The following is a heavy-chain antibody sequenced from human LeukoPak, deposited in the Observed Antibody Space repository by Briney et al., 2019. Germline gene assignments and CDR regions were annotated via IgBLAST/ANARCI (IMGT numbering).Heavy chain of an antibody. CDR3: ARDRSITIFGVVMAYYYYGMDV. Sequence: ASVKVSCKASGYTFTCYGISWVRQALGQGLEWMGWISAYNGNTNYAQKLQGRVTMTTDTSTSTAYMELRSLRSDDTAVYYCARDRSITIFGVVMAYYYYGMDVWGQGTTVTVSS. D-gene: IGHD3-3*01. J-gene: IGHJ6*02. CDR1: GYTFTCYG. V-gene: IGHV1-18*01. CDR2: ISAYNGNT.